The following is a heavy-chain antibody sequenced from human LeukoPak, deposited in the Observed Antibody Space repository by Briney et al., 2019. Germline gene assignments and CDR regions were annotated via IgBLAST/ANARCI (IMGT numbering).Heavy chain of an antibody. J-gene: IGHJ4*02. CDR1: GGSISNYF. D-gene: IGHD5-18*01. Sequence: SETLSLTCTVSGGSISNYFWSWIRQPPGKGLEWIGHMYYSGSSKYNPSLKSRVTMSIDTAKNQFSLKLSSVTAADTAVYYCANCGYSYGCHYWGQGTLVTVSS. V-gene: IGHV4-59*01. CDR3: ANCGYSYGCHY. CDR2: MYYSGSS.